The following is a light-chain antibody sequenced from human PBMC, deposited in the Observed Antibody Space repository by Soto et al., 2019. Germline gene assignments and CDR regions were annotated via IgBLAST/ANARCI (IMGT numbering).Light chain of an antibody. CDR3: CSHGDACSMSSV. Sequence: QSVLTQPRSVSGSPGQSVTISCTGTIIDIGGHDFVSWYQHHPGRAPKLIIYDVNKRPSGVPDRFSGSRSGNTASLTISGLGVEGEAESYCCSHGDACSMSSVFGPGTKVTVL. CDR2: DVN. V-gene: IGLV2-11*01. J-gene: IGLJ1*01. CDR1: IIDIGGHDF.